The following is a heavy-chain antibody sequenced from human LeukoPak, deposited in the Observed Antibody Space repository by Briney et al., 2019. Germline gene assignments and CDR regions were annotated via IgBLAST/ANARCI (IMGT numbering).Heavy chain of an antibody. CDR2: VYWDDDR. J-gene: IGHJ4*02. D-gene: IGHD2-15*01. CDR1: GFSLKTSGMG. CDR3: VHRPPAGGMFDY. Sequence: SGPTLVKPTQTLTLTCNFAGFSLKTSGMGVGWVRQPPAKALEWLAIVYWDDDRRYSPSLRTRLTITKDTSRNQVVLTMTNMDPVDTATYYCVHRPPAGGMFDYWGQGILVTVSS. V-gene: IGHV2-5*02.